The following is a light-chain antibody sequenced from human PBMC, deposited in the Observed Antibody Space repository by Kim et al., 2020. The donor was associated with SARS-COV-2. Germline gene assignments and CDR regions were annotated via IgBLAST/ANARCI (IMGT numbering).Light chain of an antibody. J-gene: IGKJ3*01. CDR3: QQSYSIPFT. V-gene: IGKV1-39*01. CDR1: QRNTTY. Sequence: ASVGERVPISCQSSQRNTTYLTSYEHKPGNNPKQLIYATSNVQSGVPSKFSDSGSGTEFPLPINSLQSGDFATFYCQQSYSIPFTFGPGTKVDIQ. CDR2: ATS.